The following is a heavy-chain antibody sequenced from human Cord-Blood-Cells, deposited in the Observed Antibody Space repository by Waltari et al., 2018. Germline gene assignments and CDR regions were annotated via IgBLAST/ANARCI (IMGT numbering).Heavy chain of an antibody. D-gene: IGHD3-10*01. CDR3: ARHEGMWFDP. CDR1: GGSISSSSYY. CDR2: IYYSGST. Sequence: QLQLQESGPGLVKPSETLSLTCTVSGGSISSSSYYWGWIRPPPGKGLEWIGSIYYSGSTYYNPALKSRVTISVDTSKNQFSLKLSSVTAADTAVYYCARHEGMWFDPWGQGTLVTVSS. V-gene: IGHV4-39*01. J-gene: IGHJ5*02.